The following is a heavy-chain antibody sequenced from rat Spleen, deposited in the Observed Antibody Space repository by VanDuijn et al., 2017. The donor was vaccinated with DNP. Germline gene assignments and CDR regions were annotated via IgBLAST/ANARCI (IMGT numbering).Heavy chain of an antibody. CDR3: ARQPAAISRPYYAMDA. D-gene: IGHD1-2*01. CDR2: ISYDGSRT. V-gene: IGHV5-17*01. CDR1: GFTFSDYA. J-gene: IGHJ4*01. Sequence: EVQLVESGGGLVQPGRSLKLSCAASGFTFSDYAMAWVRQAPKKGLEWVATISYDGSRTYYRDSVKGRFTISRDNAKSTLYLQMDSLRSEDTATYYCARQPAAISRPYYAMDAWGQGTSVTVSS.